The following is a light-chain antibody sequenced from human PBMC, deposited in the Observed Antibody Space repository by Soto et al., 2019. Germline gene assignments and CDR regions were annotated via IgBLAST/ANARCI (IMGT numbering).Light chain of an antibody. Sequence: EIVSTQSPATLSLSPGERATLSCRASQSVSRHLAWYQQKPGQAPRLLIYGASSRPTGIPDRFSGSGSGTDFTLTISRLEPEDFAVYYCQQYGSSSTFGQGTDWR. J-gene: IGKJ5*01. V-gene: IGKV3-20*01. CDR2: GAS. CDR3: QQYGSSST. CDR1: QSVSRH.